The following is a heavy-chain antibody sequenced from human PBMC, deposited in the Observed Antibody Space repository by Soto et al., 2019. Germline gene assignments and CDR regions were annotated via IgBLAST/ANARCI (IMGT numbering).Heavy chain of an antibody. Sequence: QVQLVESGGGVVQPGRSLRLSCAASGFTFSSYGMHWVRQAPGKGLEWVAVIWYDGSNKYYADSVKGRFTISRDNSKNTLYLQMNSRSAEDTGVYYCARVRLQLLGLLCYWGQGTLVTVSS. D-gene: IGHD2-15*01. CDR1: GFTFSSYG. CDR2: IWYDGSNK. V-gene: IGHV3-33*01. J-gene: IGHJ4*02. CDR3: ARVRLQLLGLLCY.